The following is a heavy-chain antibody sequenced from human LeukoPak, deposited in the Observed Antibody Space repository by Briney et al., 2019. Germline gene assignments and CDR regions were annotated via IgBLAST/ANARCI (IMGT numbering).Heavy chain of an antibody. D-gene: IGHD6-13*01. CDR1: GYTFTSYY. CDR3: ARVGRIAAPYYYYYMDV. J-gene: IGHJ6*03. V-gene: IGHV1-46*01. CDR2: INPSGGST. Sequence: ASVKVSCKASGYTFTSYYMHWVRQAPGQGLEWMGIINPSGGSTSYAQKFQGRVTMTRDMSTSTVYMELSSLRSEDTAVYYCARVGRIAAPYYYYYMDVWGKGTTVTVSS.